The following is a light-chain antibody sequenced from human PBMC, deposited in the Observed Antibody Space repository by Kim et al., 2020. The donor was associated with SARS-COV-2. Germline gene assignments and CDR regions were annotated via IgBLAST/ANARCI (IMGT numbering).Light chain of an antibody. J-gene: IGLJ3*02. CDR3: SSFASSTTWV. Sequence: GQSYTIPCPGTSSDIGTYNYVSWYHQHPGRAPNLMIYDVAKRPSGVSHRFSGSKSGNTASLTISGLQAEDEADYYCSSFASSTTWVFGGGTQLTVL. V-gene: IGLV2-14*04. CDR2: DVA. CDR1: SSDIGTYNY.